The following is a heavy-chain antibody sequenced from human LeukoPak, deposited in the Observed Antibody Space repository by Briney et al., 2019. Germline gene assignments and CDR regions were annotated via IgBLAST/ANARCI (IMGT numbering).Heavy chain of an antibody. CDR3: SGNGSGLYFFYDFDV. CDR2: ISTGSTNN. CDR1: GFTFTDYS. J-gene: IGHJ6*03. V-gene: IGHV3-21*06. D-gene: IGHD2/OR15-2a*01. Sequence: GGSLRLSCAPSGFTFTDYSMSWVRQAPGKGLEWVASISTGSTNNFYGDAVERRFTTTRNNNKNSFLQQMSYRTAEDAAVYYCSGNGSGLYFFYDFDVWGKGTTVTVSS.